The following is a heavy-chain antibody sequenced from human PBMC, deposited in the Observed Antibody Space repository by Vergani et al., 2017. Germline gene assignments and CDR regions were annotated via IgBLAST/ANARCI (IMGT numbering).Heavy chain of an antibody. J-gene: IGHJ6*02. V-gene: IGHV3-74*01. CDR1: GFTFSIYW. CDR3: ARGGLGMGYYYYYGMDV. CDR2: INSDGSST. Sequence: EVQLVESGGGLVQPGGSLRLSCAASGFTFSIYWMHWVRQAPGKGLVWVSRINSDGSSTSYADSVKGRFTISRDNAKNTLYLQMNSLRAEDTAVYYCARGGLGMGYYYYYGMDVWGQGTTVTVSS. D-gene: IGHD7-27*01.